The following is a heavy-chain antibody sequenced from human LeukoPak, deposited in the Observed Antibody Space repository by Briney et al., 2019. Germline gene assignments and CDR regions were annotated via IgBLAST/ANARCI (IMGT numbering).Heavy chain of an antibody. CDR2: INPSGGST. J-gene: IGHJ4*02. D-gene: IGHD6-19*01. CDR3: ARGADSSGWYRSRAYYFDY. Sequence: ASVKVSCKASGYTFTSYYMHWVRQAPGQGLEWMGIINPSGGSTSYAQKFQGRVTMTRDTSTSTVYMELSSLRSEDTAVYYCARGADSSGWYRSRAYYFDYWGQGTLVTVSS. V-gene: IGHV1-46*01. CDR1: GYTFTSYY.